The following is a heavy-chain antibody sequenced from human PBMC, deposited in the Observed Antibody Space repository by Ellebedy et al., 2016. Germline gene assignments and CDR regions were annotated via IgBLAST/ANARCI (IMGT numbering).Heavy chain of an antibody. Sequence: GSLRLSCTVSGGSISSSSYYWGWIRQPLGKGLEWIGSIYYSGSTDYNPSLKSRVTISVDTSKNQFSLKLNSVTAADTAVYYCARGTRYTSSWYGSPDYWGQGTLVTVSS. D-gene: IGHD6-13*01. CDR3: ARGTRYTSSWYGSPDY. J-gene: IGHJ4*02. CDR1: GGSISSSSYY. V-gene: IGHV4-39*07. CDR2: IYYSGST.